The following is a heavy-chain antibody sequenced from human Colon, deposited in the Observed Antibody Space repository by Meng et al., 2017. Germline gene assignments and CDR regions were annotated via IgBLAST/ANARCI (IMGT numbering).Heavy chain of an antibody. V-gene: IGHV4-31*03. D-gene: IGHD3-10*01. J-gene: IGHJ3*02. CDR3: ARDRGRKGDALEI. Sequence: SETLSLTCTVPGGSISSGGYYWSWIRQHPGKGLEWIGYIYYSGSTYYNPSLKSRVTISVDTSKNQFYLKLSSVTAADTDVYYCARDRGRKGDALEIWGQGTMVTVSS. CDR1: GGSISSGGYY. CDR2: IYYSGST.